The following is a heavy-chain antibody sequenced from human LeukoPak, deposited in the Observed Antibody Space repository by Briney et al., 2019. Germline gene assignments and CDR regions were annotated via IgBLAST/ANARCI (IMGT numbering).Heavy chain of an antibody. CDR1: GFTFSSYA. V-gene: IGHV3-23*01. CDR3: AKKKGPRGDGDPIDY. CDR2: ISGSGGST. Sequence: PGGFLRLSCAASGFTFSSYAMSWFRQAPGKVLEWVSAISGSGGSTYYADSVKGRFTISRDNSKNTLYLQMNSLRAEDTAVYYCAKKKGPRGDGDPIDYWGQGTLVTVSS. J-gene: IGHJ4*02. D-gene: IGHD4-17*01.